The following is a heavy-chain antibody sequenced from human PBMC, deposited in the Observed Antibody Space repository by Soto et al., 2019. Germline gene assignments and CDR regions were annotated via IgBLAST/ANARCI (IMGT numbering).Heavy chain of an antibody. CDR1: GGSFSGYY. V-gene: IGHV4-34*01. Sequence: SETLCLTGAVYGGSFSGYYWSWIRQPPGKGLEWIGEVNHSGSTNYNPSLKSRVTISVDTSKNQFSLKLSSVTAADTAVYYCARGWSGLVIIRFDPWGQGTLVTVSS. CDR2: VNHSGST. D-gene: IGHD3-9*01. J-gene: IGHJ5*02. CDR3: ARGWSGLVIIRFDP.